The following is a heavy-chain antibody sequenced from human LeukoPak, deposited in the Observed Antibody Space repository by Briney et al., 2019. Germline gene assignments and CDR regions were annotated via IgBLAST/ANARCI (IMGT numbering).Heavy chain of an antibody. CDR2: MNPNTGNT. CDR1: GYTFTSYD. J-gene: IGHJ2*01. V-gene: IGHV1-8*01. D-gene: IGHD1-7*01. CDR3: ARWYSVGWNYYFDL. Sequence: ASVKVSCKASGYTFTSYDINWVRQAAGQGLEWMGLMNPNTGNTGYAQKFQGRVTMARSTSLSTAYMELSSLRSEDTAVYYCARWYSVGWNYYFDLWGRGTLVTVSS.